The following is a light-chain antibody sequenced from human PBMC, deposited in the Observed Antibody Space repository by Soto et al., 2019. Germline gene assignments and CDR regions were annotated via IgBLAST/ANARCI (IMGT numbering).Light chain of an antibody. CDR1: QSISSY. J-gene: IGKJ1*01. CDR2: AAS. CDR3: QQSYSTPQT. V-gene: IGKV1-39*01. Sequence: IQLTQSPPSLSASVGDRVTITCRASQSISSYLNWYQQKPGKVPKLLIYAASSLQSGVPSRFSGSGSGTDFTLAISSLQPEDFATYYCQQSYSTPQTFGQGTKVDIK.